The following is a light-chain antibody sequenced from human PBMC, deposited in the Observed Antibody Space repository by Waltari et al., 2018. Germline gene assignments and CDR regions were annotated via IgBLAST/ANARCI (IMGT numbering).Light chain of an antibody. J-gene: IGLJ2*01. CDR3: HSRDASGVGGS. CDR1: SLRSYY. Sequence: SSELTQDPAVSVAMGQTVRITCQGNSLRSYYASWYQQRPGQAPRLFMFDQNNRPAGGPDRFSGSNSDNTASLTITGAQAEDEASYYCHSRDASGVGGSFGGGTKLTVL. CDR2: DQN. V-gene: IGLV3-19*01.